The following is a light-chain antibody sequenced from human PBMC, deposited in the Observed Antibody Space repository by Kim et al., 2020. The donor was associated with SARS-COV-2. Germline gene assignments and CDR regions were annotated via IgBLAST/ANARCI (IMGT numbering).Light chain of an antibody. CDR3: SSYTGSNNLDV. J-gene: IGLJ1*01. V-gene: IGLV2-8*01. Sequence: QSVTISCAGTSSDVGGYNYVSWYQQYPSKAPKLMIYEVAKRPSGVPDRFSGSKSGNTASLTVSGLQAEDEADYYCSSYTGSNNLDVFGTGTKVTVL. CDR2: EVA. CDR1: SSDVGGYNY.